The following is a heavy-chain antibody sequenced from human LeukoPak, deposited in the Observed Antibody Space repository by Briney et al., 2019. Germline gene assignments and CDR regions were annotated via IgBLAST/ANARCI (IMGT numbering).Heavy chain of an antibody. CDR2: TSYRSKWHY. J-gene: IGHJ4*02. CDR3: VRDHTVTHFDY. V-gene: IGHV6-1*01. D-gene: IGHD4-17*01. CDR1: RDSVSSNSAA. Sequence: SQTLSLTSAISRDSVSSNSAAWNWIRQSPSRGLQCPGRTSYRSKWHYDYAESVKSRIIIKPDTSKNQFSLQVNSVSPEDMAVYYCVRDHTVTHFDYWGEGTLGTVSS.